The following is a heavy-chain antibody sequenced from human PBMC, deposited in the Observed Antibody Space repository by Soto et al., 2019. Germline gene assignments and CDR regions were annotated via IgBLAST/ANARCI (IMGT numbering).Heavy chain of an antibody. Sequence: PGGSLRLSCAGSGFTPTTTPLSWVRQTPGKGLEWVTTISGTASRTYYADSVKGRFFISRDNSKNTVTLQMNNLRVDDTAVYYCARDKTQGAGWFDPWGRGTLVTVSS. CDR1: GFTPTTTP. CDR2: ISGTASRT. D-gene: IGHD1-26*01. J-gene: IGHJ5*02. CDR3: ARDKTQGAGWFDP. V-gene: IGHV3-23*01.